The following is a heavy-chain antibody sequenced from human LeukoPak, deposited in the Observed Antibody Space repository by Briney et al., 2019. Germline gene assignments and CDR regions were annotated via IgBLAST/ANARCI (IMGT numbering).Heavy chain of an antibody. CDR1: GFTFSSYD. CDR3: ARAGYYDSSGYPLGFDY. V-gene: IGHV3-13*01. D-gene: IGHD3-22*01. J-gene: IGHJ4*02. Sequence: GGSLRLSCAASGFTFSSYDMHWVRQATGKGLEWVSAIGTAGDTYYPGSVKGRFTISRENAKNSLYLQMNSLRAGDTAVYYCARAGYYDSSGYPLGFDYWGQGTLVTVSS. CDR2: IGTAGDT.